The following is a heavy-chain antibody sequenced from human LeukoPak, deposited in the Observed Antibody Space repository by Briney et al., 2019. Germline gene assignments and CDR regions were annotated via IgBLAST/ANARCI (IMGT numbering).Heavy chain of an antibody. CDR2: IYTSGST. D-gene: IGHD4-17*01. V-gene: IGHV4-4*07. Sequence: SETLSLTCTVSGGSISSYYWSWIRQPARKGLEWIGRIYTSGSTNYNPSLKSRVTMSVDTSKNQFSLKLSSVTAADTAVYYCARDLDYGDEHYAFDIWGQGTMVTVSS. CDR3: ARDLDYGDEHYAFDI. J-gene: IGHJ3*02. CDR1: GGSISSYY.